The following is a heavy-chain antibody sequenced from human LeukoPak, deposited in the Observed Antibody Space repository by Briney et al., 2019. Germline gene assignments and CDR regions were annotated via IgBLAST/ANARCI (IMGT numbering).Heavy chain of an antibody. CDR3: ASQSVATTPIFDY. CDR1: GGSISSGGYY. V-gene: IGHV4-31*03. Sequence: SETLSLTCTVSGGSISSGGYYWSWIRQHPGKGLEWIGYIYYSGSTYYNPSLKSRVTISVDTSKNQFSLKLSSVTAADTAVYYCASQSVATTPIFDYWGQGTLVTVSS. CDR2: IYYSGST. D-gene: IGHD5-12*01. J-gene: IGHJ4*02.